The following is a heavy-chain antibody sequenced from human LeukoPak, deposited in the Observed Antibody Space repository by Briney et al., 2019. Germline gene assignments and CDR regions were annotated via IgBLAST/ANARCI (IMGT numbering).Heavy chain of an antibody. Sequence: PGGSLRLSCAASGFTFSSYAMSWVRQAPGKGLECVSGISGSGGSTYYADSLKGRFTISRDNSKNTLYLQINSLRADDTAVFYCARGGLGSAFDNWGQGTLVTVS. CDR1: GFTFSSYA. D-gene: IGHD6-19*01. J-gene: IGHJ4*02. V-gene: IGHV3-23*01. CDR3: ARGGLGSAFDN. CDR2: ISGSGGST.